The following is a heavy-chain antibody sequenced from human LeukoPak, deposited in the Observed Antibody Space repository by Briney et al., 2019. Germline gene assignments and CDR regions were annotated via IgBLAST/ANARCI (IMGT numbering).Heavy chain of an antibody. CDR1: GFTFSSYW. Sequence: PGGSLRLSCAASGFTFSSYWMSWVRQAPGKGLEWVANIKQDGSEKYYVDSVKGRFTISRDNAKNSLYLQMNSLRAEDTAVYYCARGVRRGPQYYSDYWGQGTLVTVSS. J-gene: IGHJ4*02. CDR2: IKQDGSEK. CDR3: ARGVRRGPQYYSDY. V-gene: IGHV3-7*01. D-gene: IGHD4-11*01.